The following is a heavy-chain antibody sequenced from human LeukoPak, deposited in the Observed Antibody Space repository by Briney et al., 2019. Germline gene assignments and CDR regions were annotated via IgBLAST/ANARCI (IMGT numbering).Heavy chain of an antibody. CDR2: INHSGST. J-gene: IGHJ4*02. CDR1: GGSFSGYY. CDR3: ARDPGYSSSWYYSPLGDY. Sequence: SGTLSLTCAVYGGSFSGYYWSWLRQPPGKGLEWIGEINHSGSTNYNPSLKSRVTISVDTSKNQFSLKLSSVTGADTAVYYCARDPGYSSSWYYSPLGDYWGQATLVSDSS. V-gene: IGHV4-34*01. D-gene: IGHD6-13*01.